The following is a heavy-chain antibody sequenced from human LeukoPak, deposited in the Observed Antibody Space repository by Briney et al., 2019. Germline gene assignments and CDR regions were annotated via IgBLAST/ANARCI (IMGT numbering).Heavy chain of an antibody. CDR1: GFTFTSYG. D-gene: IGHD1-26*01. CDR2: IGISGVNT. J-gene: IGHJ4*02. Sequence: GGSLRLSCAAYGFTFTSYGMSWVRQAPGKGLEWVSSIGISGVNTYYADSVKGRFTISRDNSKNTLDLQMNSLRAEDTAIYYCAKLGTGDGSYCWGQGTLVTVSS. V-gene: IGHV3-23*01. CDR3: AKLGTGDGSYC.